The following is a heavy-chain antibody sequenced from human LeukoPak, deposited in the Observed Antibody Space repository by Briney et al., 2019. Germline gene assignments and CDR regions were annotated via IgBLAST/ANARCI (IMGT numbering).Heavy chain of an antibody. D-gene: IGHD2-2*01. J-gene: IGHJ6*04. CDR3: VRYTWGYCSSTSCYGGWEDYYYGMDV. CDR1: GGTFSSYA. V-gene: IGHV1-69*13. CDR2: IIPIFGTA. Sequence: SVKVSCKASGGTFSSYAISWVRQAPGQGLEWMGGIIPIFGTANYAQKFQGRVTITADESTSTAYMELSSLRSEDTAVYYCVRYTWGYCSSTSCYGGWEDYYYGMDVWGKGTTVTVSS.